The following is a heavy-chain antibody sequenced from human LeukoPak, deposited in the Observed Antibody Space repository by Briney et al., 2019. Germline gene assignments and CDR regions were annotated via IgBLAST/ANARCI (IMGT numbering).Heavy chain of an antibody. J-gene: IGHJ4*02. CDR1: GLTVSHEY. D-gene: IGHD2-2*01. CDR2: IKQDGSEK. CDR3: ATQTHLSYAPYYLDY. V-gene: IGHV3-7*01. Sequence: GGSLRLSCAASGLTVSHEYMSWVRQAAGKGLEWVANIKQDGSEKYYVDSVKGRFTISRDNAKNSLYLQMNSLRAEDTAVYYCATQTHLSYAPYYLDYWGQGTLVTVSS.